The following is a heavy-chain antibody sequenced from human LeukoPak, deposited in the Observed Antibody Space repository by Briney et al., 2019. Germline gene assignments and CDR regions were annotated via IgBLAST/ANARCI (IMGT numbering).Heavy chain of an antibody. J-gene: IGHJ6*02. V-gene: IGHV3-64D*06. CDR2: ISSNGGST. D-gene: IGHD4-17*01. Sequence: HSGGSLRLSCSASGFTFSSYAMHWVRQAPGKGLEYVSAISSNGGSTYYADSVKGRFTISRDNSKNTLYLQMSSLRAEDTAVYYCVNWAGGDYGDYRNPYGMDVWGQGTTVTVSS. CDR1: GFTFSSYA. CDR3: VNWAGGDYGDYRNPYGMDV.